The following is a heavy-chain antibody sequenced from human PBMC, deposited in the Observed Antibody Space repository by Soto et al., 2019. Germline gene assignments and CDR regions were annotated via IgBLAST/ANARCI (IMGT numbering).Heavy chain of an antibody. CDR1: GGTFSSYA. D-gene: IGHD5-12*01. CDR2: IIPIFGTA. J-gene: IGHJ6*02. Sequence: GASVKVSCKASGGTFSSYAISWVRQAPGQGLEWMGGIIPIFGTANYAQKFQGRVTITADESTSTAYMELSSLRSEDTAVYYCARNVIVATARIYYYYGMDVWGQGTTVTVSS. CDR3: ARNVIVATARIYYYYGMDV. V-gene: IGHV1-69*13.